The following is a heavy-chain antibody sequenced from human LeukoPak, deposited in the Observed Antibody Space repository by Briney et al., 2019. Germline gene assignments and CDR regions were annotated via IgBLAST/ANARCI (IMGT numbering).Heavy chain of an antibody. CDR3: ARHPSGNQKETIFGVVTY. J-gene: IGHJ4*02. V-gene: IGHV4-39*01. Sequence: PSETLSLTCTVSGGSISSSSYYWGWIRQPPGKGLEWIGSIYYSGSTYYNPSLKSRVTISVDTSKNQFSLKLSSVTAADTAVYYCARHPSGNQKETIFGVVTYWGQGTLVTVSS. CDR2: IYYSGST. D-gene: IGHD3-3*01. CDR1: GGSISSSSYY.